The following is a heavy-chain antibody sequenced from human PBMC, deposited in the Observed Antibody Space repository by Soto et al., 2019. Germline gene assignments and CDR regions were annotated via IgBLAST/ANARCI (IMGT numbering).Heavy chain of an antibody. CDR2: ISSSGSTI. Sequence: PGGVLRLSCAASGFTFSDYYMSWIRQAPGKGLEWVSYISSSGSTIYYADSVKGRFTISRDNAKNSLYLQMNSLRAEDTAVYYCARDFTYYYDSSGYSGYWGQGTLVTVSS. CDR1: GFTFSDYY. CDR3: ARDFTYYYDSSGYSGY. D-gene: IGHD3-22*01. J-gene: IGHJ4*02. V-gene: IGHV3-11*01.